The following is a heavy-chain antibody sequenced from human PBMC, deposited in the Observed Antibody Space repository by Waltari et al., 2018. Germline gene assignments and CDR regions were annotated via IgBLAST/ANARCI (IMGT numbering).Heavy chain of an antibody. CDR1: GFTFSSYA. J-gene: IGHJ6*02. CDR3: AKVLGYCSGGSCYYAHDYYYYYGMDV. D-gene: IGHD2-15*01. V-gene: IGHV3-23*01. CDR2: ISGSGGST. Sequence: EVQLLESGGGLVQPGGCLRLSCAASGFTFSSYAMSWVSQAPGKGLGWVSAISGSGGSTYYADSVKGRFTISRDNSKNTLYLQMNSLRAEDTAVYYCAKVLGYCSGGSCYYAHDYYYYYGMDVWGQGTTVTVSS.